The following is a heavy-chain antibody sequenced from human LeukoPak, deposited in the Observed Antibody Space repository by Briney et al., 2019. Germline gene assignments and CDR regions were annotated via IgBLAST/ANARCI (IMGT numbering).Heavy chain of an antibody. CDR1: GGSISSSSYY. Sequence: SETLSLTCTVSGGSISSSSYYWGWIRQPPGKGLEWIGSIYYSGSTYYNPSLKSRVTMSVDTSKNQFSLKLSSVTAADTAVYYCARQYIVVVQSWYFDLWGRGTLVTVSS. CDR3: ARQYIVVVQSWYFDL. J-gene: IGHJ2*01. D-gene: IGHD2-2*01. CDR2: IYYSGST. V-gene: IGHV4-39*01.